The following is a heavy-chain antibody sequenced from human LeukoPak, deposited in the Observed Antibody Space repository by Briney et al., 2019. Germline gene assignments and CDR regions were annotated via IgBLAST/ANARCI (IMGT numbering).Heavy chain of an antibody. J-gene: IGHJ5*02. CDR2: IYYSGST. V-gene: IGHV4-59*01. CDR1: GGSISSYY. Sequence: SETLSLTCTVSGGSISSYYWSWIRQPPGKGLEWLGYIYYSGSTYYNPSLKSRVTISVDTSKNQFSLKLSSVTAADTAVYYCARGGMYSSSWPFDPWGQGTLVTVSS. D-gene: IGHD6-13*01. CDR3: ARGGMYSSSWPFDP.